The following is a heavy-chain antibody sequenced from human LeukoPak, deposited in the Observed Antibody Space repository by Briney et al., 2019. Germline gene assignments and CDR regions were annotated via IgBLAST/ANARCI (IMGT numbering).Heavy chain of an antibody. V-gene: IGHV1-8*01. CDR1: GYTFTSYD. Sequence: ASVKVSCKASGYTFTSYDINWVRQATGQGLEWMGWMNPNMGNTGYAQKFQGRVTMTRNTSISTAYMELSSLRSEDTAVYYCARSYSSSSSPYNWFDPWGQGTLVTVSS. CDR3: ARSYSSSSSPYNWFDP. CDR2: MNPNMGNT. D-gene: IGHD6-13*01. J-gene: IGHJ5*02.